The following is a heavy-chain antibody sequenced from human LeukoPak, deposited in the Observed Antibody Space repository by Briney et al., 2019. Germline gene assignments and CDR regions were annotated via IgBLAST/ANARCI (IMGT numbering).Heavy chain of an antibody. D-gene: IGHD4-23*01. V-gene: IGHV1-69*04. J-gene: IGHJ4*02. Sequence: VASVKVSCKASGGTFSSYTISWVRQAPGQGLEWMGRIIPILGIANYAQKFQGRVTITAVKSTSTAYMELSSLRSEDTAVYYCARDNGGMSDYWGQGTLVTVSS. CDR3: ARDNGGMSDY. CDR2: IIPILGIA. CDR1: GGTFSSYT.